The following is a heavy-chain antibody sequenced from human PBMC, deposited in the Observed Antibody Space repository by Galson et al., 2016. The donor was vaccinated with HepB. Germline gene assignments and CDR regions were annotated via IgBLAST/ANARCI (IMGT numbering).Heavy chain of an antibody. V-gene: IGHV1-8*01. CDR1: GNTFTSND. J-gene: IGHJ6*02. D-gene: IGHD3-16*01. CDR3: ASVPVFGGGMDG. Sequence: SVKVSCKASGNTFTSNDINWVRQATGQGLEWMGWMNPNSGNTGYAQKFQGRVTMTRNTSIRTAYMELSSLRSEDTAVYYCASVPVFGGGMDGWCQGTTVTVSS. CDR2: MNPNSGNT.